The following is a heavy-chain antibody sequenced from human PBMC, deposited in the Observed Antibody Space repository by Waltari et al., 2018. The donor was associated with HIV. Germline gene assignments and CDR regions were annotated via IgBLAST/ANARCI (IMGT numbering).Heavy chain of an antibody. CDR2: IYYSGSN. CDR3: AREGYSSSWSTNWFDP. CDR1: GGSISSSSYY. Sequence: QLQLQESGPGLVKPSETLSLTCTVSGGSISSSSYYWGWIRQPPGKGLEWIGSIYYSGSNYYNPSLKSRVTISVDTSKNQFSLKLSSVTAADTAVYYCAREGYSSSWSTNWFDPWGQGTLVTVSS. J-gene: IGHJ5*02. V-gene: IGHV4-39*01. D-gene: IGHD6-13*01.